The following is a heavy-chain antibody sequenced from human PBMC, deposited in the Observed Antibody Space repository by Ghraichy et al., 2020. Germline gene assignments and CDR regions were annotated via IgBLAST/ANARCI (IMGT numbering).Heavy chain of an antibody. CDR2: INHSGST. Sequence: SETLSLTCAVYGGSFSGYYWSWIRQPPGKGLEWIGEINHSGSTNYNPSLKSRVTISVDTSKNQFSLKLSSVTAADTAVYYCARGTAWFGDYNYFDYWGQGTRVTL. CDR1: GGSFSGYY. D-gene: IGHD3-10*01. V-gene: IGHV4-34*01. J-gene: IGHJ4*02. CDR3: ARGTAWFGDYNYFDY.